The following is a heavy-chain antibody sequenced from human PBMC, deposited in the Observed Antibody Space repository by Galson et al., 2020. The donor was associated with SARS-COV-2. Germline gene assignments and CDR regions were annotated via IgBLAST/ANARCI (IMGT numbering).Heavy chain of an antibody. Sequence: GESLKISCAASGFTFSSYWMSWVRQAPGKGLEWVANIKQDGSEKYYVDSVKGRFTISRDNAKNSLYLQMNSLRAEDTAVYYCARYPDIVVGYGLDVWGQGTTVTVSS. V-gene: IGHV3-7*03. CDR1: GFTFSSYW. CDR3: ARYPDIVVGYGLDV. J-gene: IGHJ6*02. D-gene: IGHD2-15*01. CDR2: IKQDGSEK.